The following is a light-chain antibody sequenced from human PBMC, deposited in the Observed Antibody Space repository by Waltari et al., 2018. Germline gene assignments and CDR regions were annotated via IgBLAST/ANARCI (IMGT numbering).Light chain of an antibody. CDR1: SSHSGAGYA. CDR3: QSYGRDWV. CDR2: GNN. Sequence: QSVLTQPPSVSGAPGQRVTISCPGSSSHSGAGYAVHRYQQRPGTAPKLLIDGNNNRPSGVADRFSGSKSGTSASLASTGLQTEDEAYYYCQSYGRDWVFGGGTKLTVL. V-gene: IGLV1-40*01. J-gene: IGLJ3*02.